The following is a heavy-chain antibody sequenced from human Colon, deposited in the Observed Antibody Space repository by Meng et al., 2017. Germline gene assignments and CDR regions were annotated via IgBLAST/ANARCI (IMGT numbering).Heavy chain of an antibody. V-gene: IGHV4-4*02. D-gene: IGHD7-27*01. J-gene: IGHJ4*02. CDR3: ARERMRELGLFDY. CDR1: GDSIGNSKW. Sequence: QEPGPGLVQPSGTLSLACAVSGDSIGNSKWWSWLRQSPGKGLEWIGEISNSGKTVYSPSLKSRVTISLDKSSNHFSLTLSPVTAADTAIYFCARERMRELGLFDYWGQGALVTVSS. CDR2: ISNSGKT.